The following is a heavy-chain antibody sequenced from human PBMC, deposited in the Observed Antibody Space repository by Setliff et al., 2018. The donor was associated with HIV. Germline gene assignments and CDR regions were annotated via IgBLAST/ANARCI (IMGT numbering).Heavy chain of an antibody. D-gene: IGHD3-9*01. J-gene: IGHJ4*02. V-gene: IGHV5-51*01. Sequence: ESLKISCKGSGYSFTSYWIGWVRQMPGKGLEWTGIIYPGDSDTRYSPSFQGQVTISADKSISTAYLQWSSLKASDTAMYYCARLVGNTYYDILTGYYNTPHFDYWGQGTLVTVSS. CDR1: GYSFTSYW. CDR2: IYPGDSDT. CDR3: ARLVGNTYYDILTGYYNTPHFDY.